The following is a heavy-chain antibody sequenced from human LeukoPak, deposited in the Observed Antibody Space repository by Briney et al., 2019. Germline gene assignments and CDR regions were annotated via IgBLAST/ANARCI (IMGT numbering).Heavy chain of an antibody. CDR2: IRSKAYGGTT. CDR1: GFTFGDYA. CDR3: TRARYDILTKGAYFDY. V-gene: IGHV3-49*03. J-gene: IGHJ4*02. D-gene: IGHD3-9*01. Sequence: GGSLRLSCAASGFTFGDYAMSWFRQAPGKGLEWVGFIRSKAYGGTTEYAASVKGRFTVSRDDSKSIAYLQMNSLKTEDTAVYYCTRARYDILTKGAYFDYWGQGTLVTVSS.